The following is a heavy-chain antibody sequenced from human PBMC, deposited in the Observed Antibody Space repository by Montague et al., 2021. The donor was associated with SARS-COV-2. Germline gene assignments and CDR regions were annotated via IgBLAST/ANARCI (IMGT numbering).Heavy chain of an antibody. Sequence: SETLSLTCTVSGGSISTSSYYWGWIRQPPGKGLEWIGSIYYSGSTYYSPSLKSRVTISVDTSKNQFSLKLSSVTAADTAVYYCARERYSAYCTRGSTWLDPWGQGTLVTVSS. J-gene: IGHJ5*02. CDR1: GGSISTSSYY. D-gene: IGHD3-9*01. V-gene: IGHV4-39*02. CDR2: IYYSGST. CDR3: ARERYSAYCTRGSTWLDP.